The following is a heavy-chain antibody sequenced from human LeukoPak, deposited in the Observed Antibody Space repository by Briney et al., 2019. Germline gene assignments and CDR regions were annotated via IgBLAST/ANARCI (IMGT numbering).Heavy chain of an antibody. J-gene: IGHJ4*02. CDR3: ARDHFDS. CDR1: GFTFTSYE. Sequence: PGGSLRLSCAASGFTFTSYEMNWVRQAAGKGLEWVSYISGSGNTIYYAESVKGRFTISRDNAKNSVNLQMNSLRAEDTAVYYCARDHFDSWGQGTLVTVSS. V-gene: IGHV3-48*03. CDR2: ISGSGNTI.